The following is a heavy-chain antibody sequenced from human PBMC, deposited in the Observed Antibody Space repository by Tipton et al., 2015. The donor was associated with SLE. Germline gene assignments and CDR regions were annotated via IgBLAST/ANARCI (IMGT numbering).Heavy chain of an antibody. Sequence: TLSLTCTVSSVSIRSGRYYWNWIRQSAGKGLEWIGRVYTSGSTNYNPSLTSRVTISADTSKNQFSLKLSSVTAADTAVYYCARLGATYYYDSSGPNWFDPWCQGTLVTVSS. CDR1: SVSIRSGRYY. D-gene: IGHD3-22*01. V-gene: IGHV4-61*02. CDR2: VYTSGST. J-gene: IGHJ5*02. CDR3: ARLGATYYYDSSGPNWFDP.